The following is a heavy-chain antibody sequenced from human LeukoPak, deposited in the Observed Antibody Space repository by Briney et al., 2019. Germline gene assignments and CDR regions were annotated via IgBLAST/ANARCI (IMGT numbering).Heavy chain of an antibody. J-gene: IGHJ6*03. CDR3: ARGPRWELLTSYYYYMDV. D-gene: IGHD1-26*01. CDR2: ISSDGGST. CDR1: GFTFSNYA. V-gene: IGHV3-64*01. Sequence: GGSLRLSCAASGFTFSNYAIHWVRQAPGKGLEYVSAISSDGGSTYYANSVKGRFTISRDNSKNTLYLQMGSLRAEDTAVYYCARGPRWELLTSYYYYMDVWGKGTTVTVSS.